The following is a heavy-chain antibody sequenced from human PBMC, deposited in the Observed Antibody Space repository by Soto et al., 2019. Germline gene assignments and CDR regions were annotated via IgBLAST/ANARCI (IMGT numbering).Heavy chain of an antibody. Sequence: GGSLRLSCAASVFTFSSYAMSWVRQAPGKGLEWVSAISGSGGSTYYADSVKGRFTISRDNSKNTLYLQMNSLRAEDTAVYYCAKGQTYYDFWSGYWTPDYYYMDVWGKGTTVTVSS. D-gene: IGHD3-3*01. J-gene: IGHJ6*03. CDR1: VFTFSSYA. V-gene: IGHV3-23*01. CDR2: ISGSGGST. CDR3: AKGQTYYDFWSGYWTPDYYYMDV.